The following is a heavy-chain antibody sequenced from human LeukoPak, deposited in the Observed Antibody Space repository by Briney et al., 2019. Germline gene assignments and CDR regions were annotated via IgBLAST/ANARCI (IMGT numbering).Heavy chain of an antibody. CDR2: IYYSGST. J-gene: IGHJ2*01. CDR1: GGSISSYY. CDR3: ARSGLMDYDSSGYLGYYSYWYFDL. V-gene: IGHV4-59*12. Sequence: SETLSLTCTVSGGSISSYYWSWIRQPPGKGLEWIGYIYYSGSTNYNPSLKSRVTISVDTSKNQFSLKLSSVTAADTAVYYCARSGLMDYDSSGYLGYYSYWYFDLWGRGTLVTVSS. D-gene: IGHD3-22*01.